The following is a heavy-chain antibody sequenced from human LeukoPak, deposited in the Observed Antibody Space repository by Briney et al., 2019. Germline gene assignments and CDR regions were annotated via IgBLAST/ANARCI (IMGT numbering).Heavy chain of an antibody. CDR1: GYTFSNYY. V-gene: IGHV1-46*01. J-gene: IGHJ4*02. Sequence: ASVKVSCKTSGYTFSNYYIHWVRQAPGQGLEWMGIINPSGGSTGYAQKSQGRITMTRDTSTSTVYMELSSLRSEDTAVYYCARGKDPLYYYGSGSYYNFAYWGQGTLVTVSS. CDR2: INPSGGST. CDR3: ARGKDPLYYYGSGSYYNFAY. D-gene: IGHD3-10*01.